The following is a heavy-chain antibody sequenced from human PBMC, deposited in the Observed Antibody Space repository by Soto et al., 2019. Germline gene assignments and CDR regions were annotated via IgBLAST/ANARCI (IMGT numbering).Heavy chain of an antibody. V-gene: IGHV3-21*01. Sequence: EVQLVESGGGLFKPGGSLRLSCAASGFNFNSYTINWVRQAPGKRLEWLSSISSSGYIFSTDSVRGRFTISRDNAKNSVYLQINSLRAEDTAVYFCARDCSGGSCYPGMDVWGQGTTVTVSS. CDR1: GFNFNSYT. CDR2: ISSSGYI. D-gene: IGHD2-15*01. J-gene: IGHJ6*02. CDR3: ARDCSGGSCYPGMDV.